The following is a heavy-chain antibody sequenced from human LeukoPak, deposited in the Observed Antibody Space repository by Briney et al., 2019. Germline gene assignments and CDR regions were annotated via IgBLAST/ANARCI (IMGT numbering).Heavy chain of an antibody. CDR3: ARGHGDPYYFDY. J-gene: IGHJ4*02. Sequence: GGSLRLSCAASGFPFSTHSLNWVRQAPGKGLEWVSSISAGGDFVYYGDSVKGRFTMSRDNAKNSLHLQMDSLTAEDTAVYYCARGHGDPYYFDYWGQGTLVTVSS. CDR2: ISAGGDFV. CDR1: GFPFSTHS. V-gene: IGHV3-21*01. D-gene: IGHD4-17*01.